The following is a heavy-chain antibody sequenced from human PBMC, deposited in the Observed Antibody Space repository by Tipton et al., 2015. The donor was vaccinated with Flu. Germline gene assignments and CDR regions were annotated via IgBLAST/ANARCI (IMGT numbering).Heavy chain of an antibody. Sequence: TLSLTCSVSGYSIRSAYYWGWVRRPPGKGLEWIGTIYHSGTTYYNPSLKSRLTISVDTPKNQFSLRLSSVTAADTAIYYCARHTGDSVRGLIDYWGQGTLVTVSS. CDR3: ARHTGDSVRGLIDY. D-gene: IGHD3-10*02. J-gene: IGHJ4*02. CDR1: GYSIRSAYY. CDR2: IYHSGTT. V-gene: IGHV4-38-2*01.